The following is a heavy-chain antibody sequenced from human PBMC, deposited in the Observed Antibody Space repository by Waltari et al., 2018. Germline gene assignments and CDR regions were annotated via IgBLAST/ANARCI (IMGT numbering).Heavy chain of an antibody. CDR3: ARGSSGYYYG. J-gene: IGHJ4*02. V-gene: IGHV4-4*07. CDR1: GASISSYY. Sequence: QVQLQESGPGLVKPSATLSLTCTVPGASISSYYWRWIRQPAGTGLEWIGRIYTSGSTNYNPSLKSRVTMSLDTSKNQFSLKLNSVTAADTAVYYCARGSSGYYYGWGQGTLVTVSS. CDR2: IYTSGST. D-gene: IGHD3-22*01.